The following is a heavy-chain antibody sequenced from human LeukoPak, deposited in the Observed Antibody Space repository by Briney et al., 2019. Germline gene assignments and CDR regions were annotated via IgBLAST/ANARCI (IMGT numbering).Heavy chain of an antibody. J-gene: IGHJ5*02. V-gene: IGHV3-23*01. CDR2: ISGSGDII. CDR3: TGTTNWFDP. CDR1: GFTFSSYA. Sequence: PGGSLRLSCAASGFTFSSYAMSWVRQAPGKGLEWISDISGSGDIIDYANSVKGRFTISRDNSENTVYLQMNSLKTEDTAVYYCTGTTNWFDPWGQGTLVTVSS. D-gene: IGHD7-27*01.